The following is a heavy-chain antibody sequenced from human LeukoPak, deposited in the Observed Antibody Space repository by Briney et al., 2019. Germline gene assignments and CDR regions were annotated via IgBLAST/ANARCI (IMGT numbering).Heavy chain of an antibody. Sequence: TLSLTCTVSGGSISSGSYYWSWIRQPAGKGLEWLGRMYTSESTNYNPSLKSRVTISTDTSKNQFSLKLTSLTAADTALYYCARYDYSNYVGYYDHWGQGTLVTVSS. CDR2: MYTSEST. D-gene: IGHD4-11*01. CDR1: GGSISSGSYY. V-gene: IGHV4-61*02. CDR3: ARYDYSNYVGYYDH. J-gene: IGHJ4*02.